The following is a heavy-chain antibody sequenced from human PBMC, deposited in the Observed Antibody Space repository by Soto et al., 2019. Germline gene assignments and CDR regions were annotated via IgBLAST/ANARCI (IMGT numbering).Heavy chain of an antibody. J-gene: IGHJ4*02. Sequence: QEELVQSGAEVRKPGASVKASCKTSGYTFTDYDINWVRQAPGQGLEWVGRMNPNSGRTDYAQKLEGRVTMTRDISIRTAYMELSSLGYDDTAVYFCSTWGRNGWYTGFFWGQGTLVTVSS. CDR2: MNPNSGRT. CDR1: GYTFTDYD. V-gene: IGHV1-8*02. CDR3: STWGRNGWYTGFF. D-gene: IGHD6-19*01.